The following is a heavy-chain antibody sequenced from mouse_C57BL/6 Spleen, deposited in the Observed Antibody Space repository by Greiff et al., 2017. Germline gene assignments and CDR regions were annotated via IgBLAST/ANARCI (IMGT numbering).Heavy chain of an antibody. CDR2: IWIGGGT. Sequence: VQRVESGPGLVAPSQSLSITCTVSGFSLTSYAISWVRQPPGKGLEWLGVIWIGGGTNYNSALKSRLSISKDNSKSQVFLKMNSLQTYDTARYYCSRAYSNYNAMDYWGQGTSVTVSS. J-gene: IGHJ4*01. CDR1: GFSLTSYA. CDR3: SRAYSNYNAMDY. V-gene: IGHV2-9-1*01. D-gene: IGHD2-5*01.